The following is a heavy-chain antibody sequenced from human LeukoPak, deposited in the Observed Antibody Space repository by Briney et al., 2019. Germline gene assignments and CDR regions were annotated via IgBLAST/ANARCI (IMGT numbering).Heavy chain of an antibody. CDR3: ARHGSLPRPTVTTLYFDY. J-gene: IGHJ4*02. Sequence: PSETLSLTCTVSGGSISSSRYYWGWIRQPPGKGLEWIGSIYYSGSTYYNPSLKSRVTISVDTSKNQFSLKLSSVSAADTAVYYCARHGSLPRPTVTTLYFDYWGQGTLVTVSS. V-gene: IGHV4-39*01. CDR2: IYYSGST. D-gene: IGHD4-17*01. CDR1: GGSISSSRYY.